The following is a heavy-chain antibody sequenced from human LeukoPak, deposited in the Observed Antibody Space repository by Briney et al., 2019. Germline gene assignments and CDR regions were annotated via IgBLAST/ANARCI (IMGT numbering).Heavy chain of an antibody. V-gene: IGHV4-4*07. Sequence: SETLSLTCTVSGGSISSYYWSWIRQPAGKGLEWIGRIYTSGSTNYNPSLKSRVTISVDTSKNQFSLKLSSVTAADTAVYYCARVRPSYGDYVFDYWGQGTLVTVSS. CDR2: IYTSGST. D-gene: IGHD4-17*01. CDR3: ARVRPSYGDYVFDY. CDR1: GGSISSYY. J-gene: IGHJ4*02.